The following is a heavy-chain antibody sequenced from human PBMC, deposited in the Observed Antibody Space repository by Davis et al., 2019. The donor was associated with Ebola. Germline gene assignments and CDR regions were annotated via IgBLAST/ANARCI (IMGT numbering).Heavy chain of an antibody. Sequence: KVSCKGSGYSFTSYWISWVRQMPGKGLEWMGRIDPSDSYTNYSPSFQGHVTISADKSISTAYLQWSSLKASDTAIYYCARGRYCNGGSCYSNPTDYWGQGTLLTVSS. CDR1: GYSFTSYW. V-gene: IGHV5-10-1*01. CDR3: ARGRYCNGGSCYSNPTDY. D-gene: IGHD2-15*01. J-gene: IGHJ4*02. CDR2: IDPSDSYT.